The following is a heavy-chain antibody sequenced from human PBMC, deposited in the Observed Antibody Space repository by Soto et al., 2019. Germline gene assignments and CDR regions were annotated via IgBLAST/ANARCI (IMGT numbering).Heavy chain of an antibody. J-gene: IGHJ4*02. Sequence: SETLSLTCTVSGDSISTDYWSWIRQSPGKGLEWIGFIYYGGSTNYNPSLKSRVTISVDTPKNQFSLKLSSVTAADTAVYYCAKNWNWGSLVHWGQGALVTVS. CDR2: IYYGGST. V-gene: IGHV4-59*08. CDR3: AKNWNWGSLVH. D-gene: IGHD7-27*01. CDR1: GDSISTDY.